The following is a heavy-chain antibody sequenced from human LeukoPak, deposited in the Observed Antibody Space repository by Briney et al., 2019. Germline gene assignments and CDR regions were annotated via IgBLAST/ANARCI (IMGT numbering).Heavy chain of an antibody. CDR3: ARDSPKTYCGGDCYPHYFDY. Sequence: ETLSLTCAVYGGSFSGYYMSWVRQAPGKGLEWVSLIYSGGSTYYADSVKGRFTISRDNSNNTVYLQMNSLRAEDTAVYYCARDSPKTYCGGDCYPHYFDYWGQGTLVTVSS. J-gene: IGHJ4*02. CDR1: GGSFSGYY. V-gene: IGHV3-66*01. CDR2: IYSGGST. D-gene: IGHD2-21*02.